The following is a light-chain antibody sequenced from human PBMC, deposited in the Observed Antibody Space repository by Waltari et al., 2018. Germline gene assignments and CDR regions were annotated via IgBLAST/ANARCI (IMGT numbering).Light chain of an antibody. V-gene: IGLV1-47*01. CDR2: RNN. Sequence: QSVLTQPPSASGTPGQRVTISCSGSSSNIGSNYVYWYQQLPGTAPKLLIYRNNQRPSGVPARFYGSKSGTSASLAISGLRSEDEADYYCAAWDDSLSGLYVFGTGTKVTVL. CDR3: AAWDDSLSGLYV. CDR1: SSNIGSNY. J-gene: IGLJ1*01.